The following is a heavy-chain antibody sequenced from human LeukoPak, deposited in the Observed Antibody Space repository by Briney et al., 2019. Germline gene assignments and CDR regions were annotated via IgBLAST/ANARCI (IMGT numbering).Heavy chain of an antibody. V-gene: IGHV3-30*18. D-gene: IGHD5/OR15-5a*01. CDR1: GFTFSSHG. CDR2: ISDDGSNK. Sequence: PGRSLRLSCAASGFTFSSHGMHWVRQAPGKGLEWVAVISDDGSNKYYADFVKGRFTVSRDNSKNTLYLQLNSLRAEDTAVYYCAKPPLLETVSTMYWGQGTLVTVSS. J-gene: IGHJ4*02. CDR3: AKPPLLETVSTMY.